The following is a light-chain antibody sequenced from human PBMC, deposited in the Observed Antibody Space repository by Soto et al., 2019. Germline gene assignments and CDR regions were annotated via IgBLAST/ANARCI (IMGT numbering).Light chain of an antibody. CDR1: QTISSW. J-gene: IGKJ5*01. V-gene: IGKV1-12*01. CDR3: QQANSFPLT. CDR2: AAS. Sequence: DLPRTQSPSTRSGSVGDGVKITGRASQTISSWLAWYQKNPGKDPKSLIYAASILQSGVPSKFSGSGSGTDFNLTISSLQTEDFATYYCQQANSFPLTFGQGTRLEIK.